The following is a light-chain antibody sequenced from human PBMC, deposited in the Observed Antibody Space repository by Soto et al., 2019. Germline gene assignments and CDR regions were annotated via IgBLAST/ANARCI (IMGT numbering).Light chain of an antibody. CDR1: QSISTY. J-gene: IGKJ1*01. CDR3: QLRSNWPPMWT. V-gene: IGKV3-11*01. CDR2: DAS. Sequence: EIVLTQSPAILSLSPGERATLSCRASQSISTYLSWYQQRPGQAPRLLVYDASKRATDIPARFSGSGSGTDFTLTISSLEPEDFAVYYCQLRSNWPPMWTFGPGTKVEIK.